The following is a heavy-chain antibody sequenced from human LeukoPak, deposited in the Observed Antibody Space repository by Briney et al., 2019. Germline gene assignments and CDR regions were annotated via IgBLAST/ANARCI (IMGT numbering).Heavy chain of an antibody. CDR2: IYSSGST. D-gene: IGHD3-10*01. Sequence: SQTLSLTCTVSGGSISSGGYYWSWIRQHPEKGLEWIAYIYSSGSTYYNPSLTSRFTISLDTSKNHFSLRLTSVTAADTAVYCCARGSGRGLYYFDYWGQGTLVTVSS. J-gene: IGHJ4*02. CDR1: GGSISSGGYY. V-gene: IGHV4-31*03. CDR3: ARGSGRGLYYFDY.